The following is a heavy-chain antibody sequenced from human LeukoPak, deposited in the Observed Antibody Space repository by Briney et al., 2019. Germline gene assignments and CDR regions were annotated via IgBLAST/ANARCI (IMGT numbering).Heavy chain of an antibody. J-gene: IGHJ4*02. CDR3: ASKLGQ. D-gene: IGHD1-7*01. CDR1: GFTFSSYG. Sequence: GGSLRLSCAASGFTFSSYGMHWVRQAPGKGLEWVAVISYDGSNKYYADSVKGRFTISRDNSKNTLYLQMNSLRAEDTAVYYCASKLGQWGQGTLVTVSS. CDR2: ISYDGSNK. V-gene: IGHV3-30*03.